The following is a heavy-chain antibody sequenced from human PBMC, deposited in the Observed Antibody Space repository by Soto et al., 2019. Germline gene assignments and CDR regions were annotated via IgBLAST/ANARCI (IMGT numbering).Heavy chain of an antibody. CDR1: GYTFTGYY. Sequence: ASVKVSCKSSGYTFTGYYMHWVRQAPGQGLEWMGWINPNSGGTNYAQKFQGWVTMTRDTSISTAYMELSRLRSDDTAVYYCARGGDITMIVVVIDAFDIWGQGTMVTVSS. V-gene: IGHV1-2*04. J-gene: IGHJ3*02. CDR2: INPNSGGT. D-gene: IGHD3-22*01. CDR3: ARGGDITMIVVVIDAFDI.